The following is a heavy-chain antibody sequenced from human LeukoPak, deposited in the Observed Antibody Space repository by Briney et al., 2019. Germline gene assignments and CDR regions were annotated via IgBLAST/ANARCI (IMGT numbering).Heavy chain of an antibody. CDR2: ISAYNGNT. Sequence: ASVKVSCKASGYTFTSYGISWVRQAPGQGLEWMGWISAYNGNTNYAQKLQGRVTMTTDTSTSTAYMELRSLRSDDTAVYYCARVRGYCSGGSCLNQYHYYYYGMDVWGQGTTVTVSS. V-gene: IGHV1-18*01. CDR1: GYTFTSYG. J-gene: IGHJ6*02. CDR3: ARVRGYCSGGSCLNQYHYYYYGMDV. D-gene: IGHD2-15*01.